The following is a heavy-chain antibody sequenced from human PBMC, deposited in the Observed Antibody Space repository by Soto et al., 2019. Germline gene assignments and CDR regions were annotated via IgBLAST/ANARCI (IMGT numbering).Heavy chain of an antibody. V-gene: IGHV3-33*01. CDR1: GFTFSSYG. J-gene: IGHJ4*02. D-gene: IGHD6-19*01. Sequence: GGSLRLSCAASGFTFSSYGMHWVRQAPGKGLEWVAVIWYDGSNKYYADSVKGRFTISRDNSKNTLYLQMNSLRAEDTAVYYCAREDIFEQWLVLWRYWGQGTLVTVSS. CDR2: IWYDGSNK. CDR3: AREDIFEQWLVLWRY.